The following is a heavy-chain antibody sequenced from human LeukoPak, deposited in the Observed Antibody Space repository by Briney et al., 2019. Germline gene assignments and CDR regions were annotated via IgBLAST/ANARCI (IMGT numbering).Heavy chain of an antibody. CDR3: ARFYSGPSGWFVLWYFDL. CDR1: GGSVSSYY. D-gene: IGHD6-19*01. Sequence: SETLSLTCTVSGGSVSSYYWSWIRQPPGKGLEWIGYIYNSENTRYNSSLESRVTMSVDTSKDRFYLKLSSVTAADMAVYYCARFYSGPSGWFVLWYFDLWGRGTLVTVSS. J-gene: IGHJ2*01. CDR2: IYNSENT. V-gene: IGHV4-4*09.